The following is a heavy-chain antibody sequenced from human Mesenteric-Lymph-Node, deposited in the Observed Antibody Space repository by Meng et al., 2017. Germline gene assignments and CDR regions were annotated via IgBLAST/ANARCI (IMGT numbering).Heavy chain of an antibody. CDR3: ARGPTTYFDY. CDR1: GGSISSGDSY. D-gene: IGHD4-17*01. J-gene: IGHJ4*02. V-gene: IGHV4-30-4*01. Sequence: QVQLQESGPGLVKPSQTLSRTCSVSGGSISSGDSYWSWIRQPPGKGLEWIGYIYYSGSTYYNPSLRSRITISVDTSKNQFSLRLRSVTAADTAVYYCARGPTTYFDYWGQGTLVTVSS. CDR2: IYYSGST.